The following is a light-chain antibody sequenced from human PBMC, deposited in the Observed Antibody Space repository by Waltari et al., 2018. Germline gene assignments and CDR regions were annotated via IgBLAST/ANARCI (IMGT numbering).Light chain of an antibody. CDR1: SSDVGGYNY. CDR2: EVS. J-gene: IGLJ2*01. CDR3: SSYTSSSTPVV. Sequence: QSALTQPASVSGSPGQSITISCTGTSSDVGGYNYVSWYQQHPGKAPKLMIYEVSHRPSGVSNRFSGSKSGNTASLTISGLQAEDEADYYCSSYTSSSTPVVFGGGTKLTVL. V-gene: IGLV2-14*01.